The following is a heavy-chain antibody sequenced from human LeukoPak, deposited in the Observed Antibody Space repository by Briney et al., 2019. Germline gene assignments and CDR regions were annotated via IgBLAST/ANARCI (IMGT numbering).Heavy chain of an antibody. CDR1: GFSLSTSGMC. Sequence: SGPALVKPTQTLTLTCTFSGFSLSTSGMCVSWIRQHPGKGLEWIGFISYSGGTYYNPSLKSRITMSVDTSENQFSLKLSSVTAADTAVYYCARDNGHGYIDYWGQGTLVTVSS. CDR2: ISYSGGT. J-gene: IGHJ4*02. D-gene: IGHD3-22*01. V-gene: IGHV4-31*03. CDR3: ARDNGHGYIDY.